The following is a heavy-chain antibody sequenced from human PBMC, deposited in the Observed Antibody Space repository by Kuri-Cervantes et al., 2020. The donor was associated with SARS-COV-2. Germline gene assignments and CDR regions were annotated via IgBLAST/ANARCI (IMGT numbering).Heavy chain of an antibody. D-gene: IGHD5-12*01. CDR3: AGRAGGYDLYDAFDI. CDR1: GGSFSGYY. V-gene: IGHV4-34*01. J-gene: IGHJ3*02. Sequence: GSLRLSCAVYGGSFSGYYWSWIRQPPGKGLEWIGEINHSGSTNYNPSLKSRVTISVDTSKNQFSLKLSSVTAADTAVYYCAGRAGGYDLYDAFDIWGQGTMVTVSS. CDR2: INHSGST.